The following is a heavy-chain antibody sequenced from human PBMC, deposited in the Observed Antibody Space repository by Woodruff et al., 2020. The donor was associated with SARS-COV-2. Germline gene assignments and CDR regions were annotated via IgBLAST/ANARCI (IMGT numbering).Heavy chain of an antibody. CDR1: GFTFSNYE. Sequence: CAASGFTFSNYEMSWVRRAPGKGLEWVSDILGSGSTVWYADSVKGRFTISRDNGKNTLYLQMNSLRAEDTAIYYCARAIRTYSQAFDTWG. J-gene: IGHJ3*02. CDR2: ILGSGSTV. V-gene: IGHV3-48*03. CDR3: ARAIRTYSQAFDT. D-gene: IGHD2-21*01.